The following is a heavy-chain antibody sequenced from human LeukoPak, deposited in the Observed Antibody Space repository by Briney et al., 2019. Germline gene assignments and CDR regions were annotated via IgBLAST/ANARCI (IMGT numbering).Heavy chain of an antibody. J-gene: IGHJ5*02. CDR1: GYSISSGYY. Sequence: SETLSLTCTVSGYSISSGYYWGWIRQPPGKGLEWIGSIYHSGSTYYNPSLKSRVTISVDTSKNQFSLKLSSVTAADTAVYYCARARGDYYGSGSYSWFDPWGQGTLVTVSS. V-gene: IGHV4-38-2*02. D-gene: IGHD3-10*01. CDR3: ARARGDYYGSGSYSWFDP. CDR2: IYHSGST.